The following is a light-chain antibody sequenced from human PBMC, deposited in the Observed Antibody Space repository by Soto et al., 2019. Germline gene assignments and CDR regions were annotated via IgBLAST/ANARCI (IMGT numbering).Light chain of an antibody. CDR1: QSVSSSY. Sequence: EIVLTQSPGTLPLSPGERATVSCRASQSVSSSYLAWYQQKPGQAPRLLIYGASSRATGIPDRFSGSGSGTDFTLTISRLEPEDFAVYYCQQYGSSPETFGQGTKVDI. J-gene: IGKJ1*01. CDR3: QQYGSSPET. V-gene: IGKV3-20*01. CDR2: GAS.